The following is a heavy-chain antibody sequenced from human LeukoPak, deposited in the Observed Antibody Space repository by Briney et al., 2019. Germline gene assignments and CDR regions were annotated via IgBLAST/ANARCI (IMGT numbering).Heavy chain of an antibody. D-gene: IGHD3-10*01. Sequence: SETLSLTCTVSGGSISSYYWSWSRQPPGKGLEWIGYIYYSGSTNYNPSLKSRVTISVDTSKNQFSLKLSSVTAADTAVYYCARDAGSPWGQGTLVTVSS. CDR1: GGSISSYY. J-gene: IGHJ5*02. V-gene: IGHV4-59*01. CDR2: IYYSGST. CDR3: ARDAGSP.